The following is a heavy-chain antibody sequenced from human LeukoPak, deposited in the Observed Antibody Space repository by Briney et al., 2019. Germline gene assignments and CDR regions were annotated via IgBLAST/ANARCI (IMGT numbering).Heavy chain of an antibody. J-gene: IGHJ5*02. V-gene: IGHV4-34*01. D-gene: IGHD3-9*01. Sequence: ASETLSLTCAVYGGSFSGYYWRWIRQPPGKGLEWIGEINHSGSTNYNPSLKSRVTISVDTSKNQFSLKLSSVTAADTAVYYCARGGYDILTGYPNNWFDPWAREPWSPSPQ. CDR2: INHSGST. CDR1: GGSFSGYY. CDR3: ARGGYDILTGYPNNWFDP.